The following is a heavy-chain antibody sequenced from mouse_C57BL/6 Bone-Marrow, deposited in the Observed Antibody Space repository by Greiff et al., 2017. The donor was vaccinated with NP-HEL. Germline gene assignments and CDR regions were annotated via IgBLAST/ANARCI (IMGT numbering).Heavy chain of an antibody. V-gene: IGHV1-59*01. D-gene: IGHD2-4*01. CDR3: AVYYDYLYYFDY. CDR2: IDPSDSYP. Sequence: QVQLQQPGAELVRPGTSVKLSCKASGYTFTSYWMHWVKQRPGQGLEWIGVIDPSDSYPNYNQKFKGKATLTVDTSSSTAYMQLSSLPSEDSAVYYCAVYYDYLYYFDYWGQGTTLTVSS. J-gene: IGHJ2*01. CDR1: GYTFTSYW.